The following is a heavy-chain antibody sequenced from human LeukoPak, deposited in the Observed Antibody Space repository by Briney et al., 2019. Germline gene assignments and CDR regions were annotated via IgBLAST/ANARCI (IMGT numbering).Heavy chain of an antibody. CDR2: ISGDGGST. CDR1: GFTFDDYG. Sequence: GGSLRLSCAASGFTFDDYGMSWVRQAPGKGLEWVSLISGDGGSTYYADSVKGRFTISRDNSKNSLYLQMNSLRTEDTALYYCAKDGRWLQQYYFDYWGQGTLVTVSS. V-gene: IGHV3-43*02. J-gene: IGHJ4*02. D-gene: IGHD5-24*01. CDR3: AKDGRWLQQYYFDY.